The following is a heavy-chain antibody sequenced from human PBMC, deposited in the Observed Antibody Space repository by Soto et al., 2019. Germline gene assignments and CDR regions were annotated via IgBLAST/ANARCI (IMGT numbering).Heavy chain of an antibody. V-gene: IGHV1-3*01. CDR1: GYTFTSYA. J-gene: IGHJ6*02. CDR2: INAGNGNT. D-gene: IGHD5-18*01. Sequence: ASVKVSCKASGYTFTSYAMHWVRQAPGQRLEWMGWINAGNGNTKYSQKFQGRVTITRDTSASTAYMELSSLRSEDTAVYYCASAVDTAMALPRLEYYYGMDVWGQGTTVTVSS. CDR3: ASAVDTAMALPRLEYYYGMDV.